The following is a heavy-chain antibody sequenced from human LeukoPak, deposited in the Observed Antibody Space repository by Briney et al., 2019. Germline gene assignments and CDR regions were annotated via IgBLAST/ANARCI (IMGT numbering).Heavy chain of an antibody. CDR2: INPNSGGT. V-gene: IGHV1-2*02. CDR3: ARDSNSSGWFLYYAMDV. J-gene: IGHJ6*02. D-gene: IGHD6-19*01. CDR1: GYTFTGYH. Sequence: ASVKVSCKASGYTFTGYHIHWVRQAPGQGLEWMGWINPNSGGTNYAQKFQGRVTMTRDTSISTAYMEMSRLRSDDTAVYNCARDSNSSGWFLYYAMDVWGQGTTVTVSS.